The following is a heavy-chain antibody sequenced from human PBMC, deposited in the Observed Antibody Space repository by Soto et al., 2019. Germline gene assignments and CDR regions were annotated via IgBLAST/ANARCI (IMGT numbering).Heavy chain of an antibody. V-gene: IGHV1-2*02. CDR1: GYISTGYY. Sequence: ASVTVSCKASGYISTGYYIHWVRQAPGQGLEWMGWINPNSGGTNYAQKFQGRVTMTRDTSISTVYMDLSRLRSDDTAVYYCARDSLKGFEPWGQGTLVTASS. CDR3: ARDSLKGFEP. J-gene: IGHJ5*02. CDR2: INPNSGGT.